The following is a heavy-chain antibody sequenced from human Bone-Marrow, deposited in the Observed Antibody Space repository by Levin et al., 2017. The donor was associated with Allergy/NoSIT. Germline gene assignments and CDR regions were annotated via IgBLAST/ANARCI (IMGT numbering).Heavy chain of an antibody. CDR3: AKDLGYTYGQFFDY. V-gene: IGHV3-30*18. CDR2: ISYDGSH. CDR1: GFTFSSFG. D-gene: IGHD5-18*01. J-gene: IGHJ4*02. Sequence: GGSLRLSCAASGFTFSSFGMHWVRQAPGKGLEWVAAISYDGSHYADSVKGRFTISRDNSKNTLYLQMNSLRHEDMAVYYCAKDLGYTYGQFFDYWGQGTLVTVSS.